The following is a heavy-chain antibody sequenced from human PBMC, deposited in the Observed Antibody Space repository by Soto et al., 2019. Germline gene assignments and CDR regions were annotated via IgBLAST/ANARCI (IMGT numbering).Heavy chain of an antibody. D-gene: IGHD5-18*01. CDR2: LSSDGLSE. CDR1: GFTITYYG. J-gene: IGHJ4*02. CDR3: ARNFAPQGQYNFVY. Sequence: QVQLVESGGGVVQPGGSLRLSCAASGFTITYYGMHWVRQAPGKGLEWVAALSSDGLSEHYADSVKGRFSVSSDNSKNSMVLEISSLKGEDTAVYFCARNFAPQGQYNFVYWGQGTLVTVSS. V-gene: IGHV3-33*01.